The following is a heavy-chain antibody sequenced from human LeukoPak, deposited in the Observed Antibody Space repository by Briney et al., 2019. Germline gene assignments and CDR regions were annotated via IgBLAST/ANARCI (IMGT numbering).Heavy chain of an antibody. CDR1: GFIFSSYG. CDR2: ISYDGSTK. J-gene: IGHJ4*02. CDR3: AKDGERYFDRGVDY. D-gene: IGHD3-9*01. V-gene: IGHV3-30*18. Sequence: HSGGSLRLSCAASGFIFSSYGMHWVRQAPGKGLGWVAVISYDGSTKYYADSVKGRFTISRDNSKNTLYLQVNSLRPEDTAVYYCAKDGERYFDRGVDYWGQGTLVTVSS.